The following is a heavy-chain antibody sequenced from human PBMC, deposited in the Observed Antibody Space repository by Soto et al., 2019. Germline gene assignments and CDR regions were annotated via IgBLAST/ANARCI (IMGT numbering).Heavy chain of an antibody. CDR2: IIPILGIA. Sequence: QVQLVQSGAEVKKPGSSVKVSCKASGGTFSSYTISWVRQAPGQGLEWMGRIIPILGIANYAQKFQGRVTITADKSTRTAYMELSSLRSEDTAVYYCARGSVVVTATPGYWGQGTLVTVSS. D-gene: IGHD2-21*02. J-gene: IGHJ4*02. CDR3: ARGSVVVTATPGY. CDR1: GGTFSSYT. V-gene: IGHV1-69*02.